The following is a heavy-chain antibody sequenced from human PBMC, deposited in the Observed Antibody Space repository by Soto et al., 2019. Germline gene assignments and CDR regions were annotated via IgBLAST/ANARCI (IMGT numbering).Heavy chain of an antibody. J-gene: IGHJ5*02. D-gene: IGHD3-3*01. CDR1: GFTFNSYA. CDR2: ISSSSSTI. Sequence: PGGSLRLSCAACGFTFNSYAMSGVRQAPGKGLEWVSYISSSSSTIYYADSVKGRFTISRDNAKNSLYLQMNSLRDEDTAVYYCARESRFLEWLSLNWFDPWGQGTLVTVSS. V-gene: IGHV3-48*02. CDR3: ARESRFLEWLSLNWFDP.